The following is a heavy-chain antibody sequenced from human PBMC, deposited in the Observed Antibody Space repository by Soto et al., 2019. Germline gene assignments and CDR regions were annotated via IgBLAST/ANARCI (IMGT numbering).Heavy chain of an antibody. V-gene: IGHV4-39*01. CDR2: IYYRGSN. CDR3: ARISSIAARPDY. CDR1: GGSISSSSYY. D-gene: IGHD6-6*01. Sequence: QLQLQESGPGLVKPSETLSLTCTVSGGSISSSSYYWGWIRQPPGKGLEWIGYIYYRGSNFYNTSLESRVTISVDTSKNPFSLNLSSVTAADTAVYYCARISSIAARPDYWGQGTLVTVSS. J-gene: IGHJ4*02.